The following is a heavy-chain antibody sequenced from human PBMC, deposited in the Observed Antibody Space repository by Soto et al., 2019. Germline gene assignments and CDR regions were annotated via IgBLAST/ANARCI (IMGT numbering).Heavy chain of an antibody. V-gene: IGHV4-39*01. J-gene: IGHJ4*02. D-gene: IGHD3-22*01. Sequence: PSKTLSLTCTVSGGSISSSSYYWGWIRQPPGKGLEWIGSIYYSGSTYYNPSLKSRVTISVDTSKNQFSLKLSSVTAADTAVYYCASRHYYYDSSGLPHYFDYWGQGTLVTVSS. CDR2: IYYSGST. CDR3: ASRHYYYDSSGLPHYFDY. CDR1: GGSISSSSYY.